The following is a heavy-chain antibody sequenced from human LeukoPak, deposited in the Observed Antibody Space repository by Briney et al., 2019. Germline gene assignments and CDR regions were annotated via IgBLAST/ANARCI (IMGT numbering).Heavy chain of an antibody. V-gene: IGHV3-30-3*01. J-gene: IGHJ4*02. CDR2: ISYDGSNK. D-gene: IGHD3-10*01. CDR1: GFTFSSYA. Sequence: GGSLRLSCAASGFTFSSYAMHWVRQAPGKGLEWVAVISYDGSNKYYADSVKGRFSISRDNSKNTLYVQMNSLRAEDTAVYYCAKGHYYGSGSLDYWGQGTLVTVSS. CDR3: AKGHYYGSGSLDY.